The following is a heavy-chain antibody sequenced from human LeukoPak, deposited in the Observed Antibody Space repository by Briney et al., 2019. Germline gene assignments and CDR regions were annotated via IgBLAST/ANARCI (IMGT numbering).Heavy chain of an antibody. CDR3: TTLSLRSQEFDY. J-gene: IGHJ4*02. Sequence: GGSLTLSCVASGFTFSNAWMNWVRQAPGKGLEWVGRIKRKTDGGTTDFAAPVKVRFSISRDDSKDTLYLQMNNLETEDTAVYYCTTLSLRSQEFDYWGQGTLVTVSS. V-gene: IGHV3-15*01. CDR2: IKRKTDGGTT. CDR1: GFTFSNAW. D-gene: IGHD3-3*02.